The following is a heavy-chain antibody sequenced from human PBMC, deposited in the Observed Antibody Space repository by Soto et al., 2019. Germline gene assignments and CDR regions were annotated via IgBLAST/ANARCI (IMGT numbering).Heavy chain of an antibody. CDR3: AKKWLTTVTYEAFDY. CDR2: ISGSGGST. Sequence: EVQLLESGGGLVQPGGSLRLSCAASGFTFSSYAMSWVRQAPGKGLEWVSAISGSGGSTYYADSVKGRFTISRDNSKNTLYLQMNSLRVEDTDVYYCAKKWLTTVTYEAFDYWGQGTLVTVSS. D-gene: IGHD4-17*01. CDR1: GFTFSSYA. V-gene: IGHV3-23*01. J-gene: IGHJ4*02.